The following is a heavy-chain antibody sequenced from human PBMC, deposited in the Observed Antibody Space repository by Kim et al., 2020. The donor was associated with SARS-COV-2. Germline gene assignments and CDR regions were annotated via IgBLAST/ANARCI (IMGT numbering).Heavy chain of an antibody. V-gene: IGHV1-3*01. CDR2: INAGNGNT. CDR3: ARSEFYYDSIGYVRLPHTYGMDV. J-gene: IGHJ6*02. CDR1: GYTFTRYA. D-gene: IGHD3-22*01. Sequence: ASVKVSCKASGYTFTRYAIHWVRQAPGQRLEWMGWINAGNGNTKYSQRFQGRVTITRDTSASTAYMELSSLRSEDTAVYYCARSEFYYDSIGYVRLPHTYGMDVWGQGTTVTVSS.